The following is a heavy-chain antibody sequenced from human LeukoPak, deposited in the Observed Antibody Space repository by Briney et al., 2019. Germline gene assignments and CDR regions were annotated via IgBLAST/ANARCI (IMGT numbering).Heavy chain of an antibody. V-gene: IGHV4-39*07. CDR2: IYYSGST. CDR1: GGSISSSSYY. D-gene: IGHD1-26*01. CDR3: ARGVGATDSDY. J-gene: IGHJ4*02. Sequence: SETLSLTCTVSGGSISSSSYYWGWIRQPPGKGLEWIGSIYYSGSTYYNPSLKSRVTISVDTSKNQFSLKLSSVTAADTAVYYCARGVGATDSDYWGQGTLVTVSS.